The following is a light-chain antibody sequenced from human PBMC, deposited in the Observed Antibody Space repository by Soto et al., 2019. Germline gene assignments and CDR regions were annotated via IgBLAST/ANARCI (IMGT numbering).Light chain of an antibody. CDR3: QQYNNWPPAT. V-gene: IGKV3-15*01. CDR1: QRVSSN. J-gene: IGKJ4*01. Sequence: EIVMTQSPATLSVSPGDRATLSCRASQRVSSNLAWYQQKPGQAPRLLIYGASTRATGIPARFSGSGSGTEFTLTISSLQSEDFAVYYCQQYNNWPPATFGGGTKVEIK. CDR2: GAS.